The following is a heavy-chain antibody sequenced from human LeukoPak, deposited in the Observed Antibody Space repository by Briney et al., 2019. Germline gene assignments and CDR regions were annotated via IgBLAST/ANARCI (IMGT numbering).Heavy chain of an antibody. J-gene: IGHJ5*02. CDR3: AGEMGYYYGSGSYYRVGWFDP. V-gene: IGHV4-59*01. CDR2: IYYSGST. CDR1: GGSISSYY. D-gene: IGHD3-10*01. Sequence: SETLSLTRTVSGGSISSYYWSWIRQPPRKGLEWIVYIYYSGSTNYNPSLTSQVTISVDTSKNQFSLKLSFVTAADTVVYYCAGEMGYYYGSGSYYRVGWFDPWGQGTLVTVSS.